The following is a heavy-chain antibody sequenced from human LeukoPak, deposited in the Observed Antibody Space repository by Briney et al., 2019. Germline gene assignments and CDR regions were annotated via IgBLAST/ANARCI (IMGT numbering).Heavy chain of an antibody. Sequence: GGSLRLSCAASGFTCSSYGMDWVRQAPGKGREGVVFIRNDGSNKYYEESVKGRFTISRDNSKNTLYLQMNSLRAEDTAVYYCARDKWYGSGXFDXWGQGTLVTVX. J-gene: IGHJ4*02. CDR2: IRNDGSNK. CDR1: GFTCSSYG. CDR3: ARDKWYGSGXFDX. D-gene: IGHD3-10*01. V-gene: IGHV3-30*02.